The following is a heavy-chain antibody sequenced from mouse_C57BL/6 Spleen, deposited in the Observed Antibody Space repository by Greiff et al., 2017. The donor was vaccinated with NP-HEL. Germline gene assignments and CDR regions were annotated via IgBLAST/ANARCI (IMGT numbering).Heavy chain of an antibody. CDR1: GYTFTSYG. J-gene: IGHJ4*01. CDR3: ARSTGYYLYYAMDY. CDR2: IYPRSGNT. Sequence: VQLQQSGAELARPGASVKLSCKASGYTFTSYGISWVKQRTGQGLEWVGEIYPRSGNTYYNEKFKGKATLTADKSSSTAYMELRSLTSEDSAVYICARSTGYYLYYAMDYWGQGTSVTVSS. D-gene: IGHD2-3*01. V-gene: IGHV1-81*01.